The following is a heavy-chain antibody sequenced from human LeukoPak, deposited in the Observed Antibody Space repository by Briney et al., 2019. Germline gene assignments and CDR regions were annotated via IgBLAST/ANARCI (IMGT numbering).Heavy chain of an antibody. Sequence: GGSLRLSCTASGFTFSSHSMSWVRQAPGKGLEWVANIKEDGSEKYYVDSVKGRFTISRDDAKNSLYLQMNSLRAEDTAVYYCAREYYYDSSGYQGDAFDIWGQGTMVTVSS. J-gene: IGHJ3*02. CDR2: IKEDGSEK. D-gene: IGHD3-22*01. CDR1: GFTFSSHS. CDR3: AREYYYDSSGYQGDAFDI. V-gene: IGHV3-7*01.